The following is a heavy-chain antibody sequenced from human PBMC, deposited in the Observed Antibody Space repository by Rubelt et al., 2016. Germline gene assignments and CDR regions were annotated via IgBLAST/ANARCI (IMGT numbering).Heavy chain of an antibody. CDR2: INHSGST. CDR3: ARRSAMVFFDY. Sequence: IRQPPGKGLEWIGEINHSGSTNYNPSLKSRVTISVDTSKNQFSLKLSSVAAADTAVYYCARRSAMVFFDYWGQGTLVTVSS. V-gene: IGHV4-34*01. J-gene: IGHJ4*02. D-gene: IGHD5-18*01.